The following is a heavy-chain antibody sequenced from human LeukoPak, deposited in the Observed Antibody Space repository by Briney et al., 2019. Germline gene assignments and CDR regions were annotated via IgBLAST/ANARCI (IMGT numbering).Heavy chain of an antibody. CDR1: GGTFSSYA. J-gene: IGHJ4*02. CDR2: IIPIFGTA. Sequence: ASVKVSCKASGGTFSSYAISWVRQAPGQGLEWMGGIIPIFGTANYAQKFQGRVTITADESTGTAYMELSSLRSEDTAVYYCARDPSRLRSGFDYWGQGTLVTVSS. CDR3: ARDPSRLRSGFDY. D-gene: IGHD4-17*01. V-gene: IGHV1-69*01.